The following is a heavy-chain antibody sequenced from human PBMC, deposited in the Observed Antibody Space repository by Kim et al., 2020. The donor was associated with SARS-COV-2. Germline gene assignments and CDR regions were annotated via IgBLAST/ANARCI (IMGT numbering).Heavy chain of an antibody. V-gene: IGHV3-74*01. Sequence: RFTISRDNAKNTLYLQMNSLRAEDTAVYYCARDRGDYYYDSSGYSDAFDIWGQGTMVTVSS. CDR3: ARDRGDYYYDSSGYSDAFDI. J-gene: IGHJ3*02. D-gene: IGHD3-22*01.